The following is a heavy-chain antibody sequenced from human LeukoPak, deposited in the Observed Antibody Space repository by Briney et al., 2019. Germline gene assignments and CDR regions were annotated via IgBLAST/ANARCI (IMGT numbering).Heavy chain of an antibody. Sequence: PGGSLRLSCAASGFTFSSFEKHWVRQAPGKELEWVSYISSSGDTLYYANSMKGRFTISRDNAKNSLYLQMDSLRAEDTAVYYCVGADYDILTGYYIDYWGQGTLVTVSS. J-gene: IGHJ4*02. CDR3: VGADYDILTGYYIDY. D-gene: IGHD3-9*01. CDR1: GFTFSSFE. V-gene: IGHV3-48*03. CDR2: ISSSGDTL.